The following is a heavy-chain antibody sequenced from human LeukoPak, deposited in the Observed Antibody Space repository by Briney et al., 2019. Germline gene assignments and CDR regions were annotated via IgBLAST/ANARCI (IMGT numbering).Heavy chain of an antibody. V-gene: IGHV4-39*01. J-gene: IGHJ3*02. CDR1: SGSISSSSYY. CDR3: ARDYSNYPDAFDI. D-gene: IGHD4-11*01. Sequence: SETLSLTCTVSSGSISSSSYYWGWIRQPPGKVLEWIGSIYYSGSTYYKPSLKSRVTKDVDTSKNQFSLKLSSGPAADTAVYYCARDYSNYPDAFDIWGQGTMVTVSS. CDR2: IYYSGST.